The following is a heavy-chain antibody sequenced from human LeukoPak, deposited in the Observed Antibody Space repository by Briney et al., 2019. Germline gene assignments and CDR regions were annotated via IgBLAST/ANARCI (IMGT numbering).Heavy chain of an antibody. CDR1: GFTFSSYA. CDR3: AKARRPVGYCSGGSCYLDY. D-gene: IGHD2-15*01. J-gene: IGHJ4*02. V-gene: IGHV3-23*01. CDR2: ISGSGGNT. Sequence: GGSLRLSCAASGFTFSSYAMSWVRQAPGKGLEWVSAISGSGGNTYYADSVTGRFTISRDNSKNTLYLQMNSLRAEDTAVYYCAKARRPVGYCSGGSCYLDYWGQGTLVTVSS.